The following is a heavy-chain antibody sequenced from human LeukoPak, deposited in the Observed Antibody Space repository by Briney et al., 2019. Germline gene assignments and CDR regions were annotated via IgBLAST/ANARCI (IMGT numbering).Heavy chain of an antibody. D-gene: IGHD3-10*01. CDR1: GFIFNNYG. J-gene: IGHJ4*02. CDR3: ARVTYGSGTYGAFDY. V-gene: IGHV3-23*01. Sequence: GGSLRLSCVASGFIFNNYGMNWVRQAPGEGLEWVSAISGSGDSTYYADSVKGRFTISRDNSKNTLYLQMNSLRAEDTAVYYCARVTYGSGTYGAFDYWGQGTLVTVSS. CDR2: ISGSGDST.